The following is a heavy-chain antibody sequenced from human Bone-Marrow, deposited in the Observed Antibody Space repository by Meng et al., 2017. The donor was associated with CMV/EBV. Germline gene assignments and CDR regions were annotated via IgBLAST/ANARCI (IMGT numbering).Heavy chain of an antibody. Sequence: SVKVSCKASGGTFSSYAISWVRQAPGQGLEWMGGIIPILGIANYAQKFQGRVTITADKSTSTAYMELSSLRSEDTAMYYCARGGESAIPRGYYGMDVWGQGTTVTVPS. J-gene: IGHJ6*02. D-gene: IGHD2-21*01. V-gene: IGHV1-69*10. CDR1: GGTFSSYA. CDR2: IIPILGIA. CDR3: ARGGESAIPRGYYGMDV.